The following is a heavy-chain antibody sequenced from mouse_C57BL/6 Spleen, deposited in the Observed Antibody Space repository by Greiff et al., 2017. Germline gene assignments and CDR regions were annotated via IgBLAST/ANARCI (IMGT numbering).Heavy chain of an antibody. V-gene: IGHV14-3*01. Sequence: VQLQQSVAELVRPGASVKLSCTASGFNIKSTYMHWVKQRPEQGLEWIGRIDPANGNTKYAPKFQGKATITADTSSNTAYLQLSSLTSEDTAIYYCARYYGNYVGYAMDYWGQGTSVTVSS. D-gene: IGHD2-1*01. CDR2: IDPANGNT. J-gene: IGHJ4*01. CDR3: ARYYGNYVGYAMDY. CDR1: GFNIKSTY.